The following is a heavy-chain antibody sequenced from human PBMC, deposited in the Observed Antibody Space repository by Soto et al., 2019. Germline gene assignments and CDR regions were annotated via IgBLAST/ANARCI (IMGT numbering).Heavy chain of an antibody. V-gene: IGHV3-73*02. J-gene: IGHJ4*02. CDR2: IRSKANSYAT. CDR3: TRQVGDYGDYDPLDY. D-gene: IGHD4-17*01. Sequence: EVQLVEPGGGLVQPGGSLKLSCAASGFTFSGSAMHWVRQASGKGLEWVGRIRSKANSYATAYAASVKGRFTISRDDSKNTAYLQMNSLKTEDTAVYYCTRQVGDYGDYDPLDYWGQGTLVTVSS. CDR1: GFTFSGSA.